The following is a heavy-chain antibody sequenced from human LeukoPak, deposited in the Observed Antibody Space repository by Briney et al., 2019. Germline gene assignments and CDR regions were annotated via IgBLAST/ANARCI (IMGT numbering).Heavy chain of an antibody. CDR2: ISGSTGST. J-gene: IGHJ6*03. Sequence: PGGSLRLSCATSGFTFTSHAMTWVRQAPGKGLEWVSGISGSTGSTHYADSVKGRFTISRDNSRDTLSLQMNSLRGEDTAVYYCARGGMRGKISYTYYYMDVWGKGTTVTVSS. V-gene: IGHV3-23*01. CDR3: ARGGMRGKISYTYYYMDV. CDR1: GFTFTSHA. D-gene: IGHD2-2*02.